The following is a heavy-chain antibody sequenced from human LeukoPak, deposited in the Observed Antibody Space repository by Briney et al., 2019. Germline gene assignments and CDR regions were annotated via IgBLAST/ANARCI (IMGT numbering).Heavy chain of an antibody. Sequence: GGSLRLSCTASGFNFGDYGMSWIRQAPGKGLEWLSFIRSKTYGGTAEYAASVKGRFTISREDSKGIAYLQMNSLKTEDTAVYYCSRGDTVPGAKYYFDHWGQGILVTVSA. CDR1: GFNFGDYG. D-gene: IGHD2-2*01. V-gene: IGHV3-49*03. CDR3: SRGDTVPGAKYYFDH. J-gene: IGHJ4*02. CDR2: IRSKTYGGTA.